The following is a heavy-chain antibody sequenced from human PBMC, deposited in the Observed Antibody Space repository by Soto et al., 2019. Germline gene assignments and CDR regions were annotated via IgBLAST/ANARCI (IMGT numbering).Heavy chain of an antibody. V-gene: IGHV3-49*04. CDR2: IRCKTYGGST. D-gene: IGHD3-22*01. J-gene: IGHJ4*02. CDR3: TREVGYSDTCKSYCTGYFDY. CDR1: EFAYDDYP. Sequence: LSMRLSGTASEFAYDDYPLSWVRQAPGKGLEWVDSIRCKTYGGSTEYAASVNGRFTISRDDFKSNDYLQMNSLKNEDTGVYHCTREVGYSDTCKSYCTGYFDYWGQETLVAVSS.